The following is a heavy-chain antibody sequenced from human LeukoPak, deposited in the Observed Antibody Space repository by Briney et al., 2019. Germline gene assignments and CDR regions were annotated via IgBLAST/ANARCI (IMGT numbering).Heavy chain of an antibody. Sequence: ASVKVSCKDSGYTFTSYDLNWVRQATGQGLEWMGWVSPNSGNTGYAQKFQGRVTMTRDMSTSTAYMELSSLRSEDTAVYYCAADRVNTIFGVVINPYNWFDPWGQGTLVTVSS. V-gene: IGHV1-8*01. CDR2: VSPNSGNT. CDR3: AADRVNTIFGVVINPYNWFDP. D-gene: IGHD3-3*01. J-gene: IGHJ5*02. CDR1: GYTFTSYD.